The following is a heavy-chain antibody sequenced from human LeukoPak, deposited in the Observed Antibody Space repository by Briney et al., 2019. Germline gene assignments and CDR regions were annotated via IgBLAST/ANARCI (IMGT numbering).Heavy chain of an antibody. D-gene: IGHD3-10*01. J-gene: IGHJ3*02. CDR1: GYTFTSYD. V-gene: IGHV1-8*01. CDR2: MNPNSGNT. Sequence: ASVKVSCKASGYTFTSYDINWVRQATGQGLEWMGWMNPNSGNTGYAQKFQGRVTMTRNTSISTAYMELSSLRSEDTAVYYCARPLAQGEGDAFDIWGQGTMVTVSS. CDR3: ARPLAQGEGDAFDI.